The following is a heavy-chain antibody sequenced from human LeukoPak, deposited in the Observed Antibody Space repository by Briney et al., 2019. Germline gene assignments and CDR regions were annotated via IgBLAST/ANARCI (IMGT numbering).Heavy chain of an antibody. D-gene: IGHD1-14*01. CDR3: AKPGQTDYYYYYMDV. J-gene: IGHJ6*03. Sequence: GGSLRLSCAASGFTFSSYGMHWVRQAPGKGLEWVAFIRYDGSNKYYADSVKGRFTISRDNSKNTLYLQMNSLRAEDTAVYYCAKPGQTDYYYYYMDVWGKGTPVTVSS. CDR2: IRYDGSNK. V-gene: IGHV3-30*02. CDR1: GFTFSSYG.